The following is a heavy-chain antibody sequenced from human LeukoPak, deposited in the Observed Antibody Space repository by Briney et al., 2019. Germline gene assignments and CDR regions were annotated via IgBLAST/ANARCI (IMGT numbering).Heavy chain of an antibody. CDR3: ARGLNYGLDV. J-gene: IGHJ6*02. CDR1: GFIFSNYG. Sequence: GGSLRLSCAASGFIFSNYGMHWVRQAPGKGLEWVAFIQYDGSGRYADSVKGRFTISRDNSKNTVYLQMNSLRVEDMAVFYCARGLNYGLDVWGQGTTVTVSS. V-gene: IGHV3-30*02. CDR2: IQYDGSGR.